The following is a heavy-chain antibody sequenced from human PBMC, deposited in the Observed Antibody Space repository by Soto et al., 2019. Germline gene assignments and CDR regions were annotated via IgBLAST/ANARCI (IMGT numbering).Heavy chain of an antibody. CDR2: IYYNGNT. CDR3: ARLPRISIPPDYFDY. Sequence: PSETLSLTCTVSGGSISSSRYYWGWIRQPPGKGLEWIGNIYYNGNTYFNPSLKSRVTISVDTSQNQFSLKLTSVTAADTAVYHCARLPRISIPPDYFDYWGQGTLVTVPQ. CDR1: GGSISSSRYY. J-gene: IGHJ4*02. D-gene: IGHD1-20*01. V-gene: IGHV4-39*01.